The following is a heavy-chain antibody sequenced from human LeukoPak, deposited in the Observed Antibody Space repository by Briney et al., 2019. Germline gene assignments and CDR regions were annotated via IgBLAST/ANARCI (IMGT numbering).Heavy chain of an antibody. D-gene: IGHD1-14*01. CDR3: ARFTTYFDF. CDR2: IYPSGNA. J-gene: IGHJ4*02. Sequence: PSQTLSLTCAVSGGPLSSGGHSWSWIRQTPGKGLEWIGYIYPSGNAHYNPALKSRVSLSLDMSKNQVSLTLNSMSAADTAIYFCARFTTYFDFWGQGMLVTVSS. CDR1: GGPLSSGGHS. V-gene: IGHV4-30-2*01.